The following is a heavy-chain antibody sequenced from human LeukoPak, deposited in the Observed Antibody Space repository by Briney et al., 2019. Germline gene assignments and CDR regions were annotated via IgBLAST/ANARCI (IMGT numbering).Heavy chain of an antibody. CDR3: AKVLLRYDSSGYYGDY. CDR1: GFTFSRYA. V-gene: IGHV3-23*01. CDR2: ISGSGGST. D-gene: IGHD3-22*01. Sequence: GGSLRLSCAASGFTFSRYAMSWVRQAPGKGLEWVSAISGSGGSTYYADSVKGRFTISRDNSKNTLYLQMNSLRAEDTAVYYCAKVLLRYDSSGYYGDYWGQGTLVTVSS. J-gene: IGHJ4*02.